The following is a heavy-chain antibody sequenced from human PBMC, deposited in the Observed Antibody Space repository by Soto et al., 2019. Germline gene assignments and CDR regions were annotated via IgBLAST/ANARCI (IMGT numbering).Heavy chain of an antibody. CDR2: ISAYNGNT. J-gene: IGHJ4*02. V-gene: IGHV1-18*01. CDR3: ARDEYSGYDFDY. CDR1: GYTFTSYG. Sequence: AAVKVSCKASGYTFTSYGISWVRQAPGQGLEWMGWISAYNGNTNYAQKLQGRVTMTTDKSTSTAYMELRSLRSDDTAVYYCARDEYSGYDFDYWGQGTLVTVS. D-gene: IGHD5-12*01.